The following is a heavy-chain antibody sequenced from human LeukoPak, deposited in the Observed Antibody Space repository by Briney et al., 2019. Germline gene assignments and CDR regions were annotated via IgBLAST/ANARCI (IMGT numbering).Heavy chain of an antibody. CDR3: AKDFSPYGSGTPV. D-gene: IGHD3-10*01. J-gene: IGHJ6*02. CDR1: GFTFSSYV. CDR2: ISGSGGST. V-gene: IGHV3-23*01. Sequence: GGSLRLPCAASGFTFSSYVMSWVRQAPGKGLEWVSAISGSGGSTYYADSVKGRFTISRDNSKNTLYLQMNSLRAEDTAVYYCAKDFSPYGSGTPVWGQGTTVTVSS.